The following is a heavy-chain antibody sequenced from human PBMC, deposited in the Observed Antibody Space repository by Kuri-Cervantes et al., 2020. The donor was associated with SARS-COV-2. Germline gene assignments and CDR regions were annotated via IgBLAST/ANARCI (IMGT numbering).Heavy chain of an antibody. J-gene: IGHJ6*02. CDR3: AKDTYYYGSGRSRFYGMDV. CDR2: ISYDGSNK. V-gene: IGHV3-30*18. CDR1: GFTFSSYA. Sequence: LSLTCAASGFTFSSYAMSWVRQAPGKGLEWVAVISYDGSNKYYADSVKGRFTISRDNSKNTLYLQMNSLRAEDTAVYYCAKDTYYYGSGRSRFYGMDVWGQGTTVTVSS. D-gene: IGHD3-10*01.